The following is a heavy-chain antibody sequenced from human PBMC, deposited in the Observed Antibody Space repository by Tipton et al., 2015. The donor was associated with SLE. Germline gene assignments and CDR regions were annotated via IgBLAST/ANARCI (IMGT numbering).Heavy chain of an antibody. CDR2: IYHSGST. J-gene: IGHJ6*02. CDR1: GGSISSGGYS. CDR3: AREGRDGYNPLGMDV. D-gene: IGHD5-24*01. Sequence: LRLSCAVSGGSISSGGYSWSWIRQPPGKGLEWIGYIYHSGSTYYNPSLKSRVTISVDRSKNQFSLKLSSVTAADTAVYYCAREGRDGYNPLGMDVWGQGTTVTVSS. V-gene: IGHV4-30-2*01.